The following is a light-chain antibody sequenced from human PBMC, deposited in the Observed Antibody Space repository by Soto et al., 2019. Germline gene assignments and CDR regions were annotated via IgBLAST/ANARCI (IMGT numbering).Light chain of an antibody. CDR3: QQSYSMPLT. CDR2: GAS. V-gene: IGKV1-39*01. Sequence: DIQMTQSPSSLSAAVGDRVAITCRASQRISTSLNWYQQRPGKSPELLIYGASDLQSGAPSRFSGLGSGTDFTLIIRNLQPEDFATYYCQQSYSMPLTFGGGTKVEIK. J-gene: IGKJ4*01. CDR1: QRISTS.